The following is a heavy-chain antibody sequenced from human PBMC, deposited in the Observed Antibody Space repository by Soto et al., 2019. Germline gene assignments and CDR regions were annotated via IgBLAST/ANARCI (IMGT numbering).Heavy chain of an antibody. J-gene: IGHJ6*02. CDR2: IKSKTDGGTT. Sequence: GGSLRLSCAASGFTFSNAWMNWVRQAPGKGLEWVGRIKSKTDGGTTDYAAPVKGRFTISRDDSKNTLYLQMNSLKTEDTAVYYCTTGVLRYCSSTSCYGENYYYYYGMDVWGQGTTVTVSS. CDR1: GFTFSNAW. D-gene: IGHD2-2*01. CDR3: TTGVLRYCSSTSCYGENYYYYYGMDV. V-gene: IGHV3-15*07.